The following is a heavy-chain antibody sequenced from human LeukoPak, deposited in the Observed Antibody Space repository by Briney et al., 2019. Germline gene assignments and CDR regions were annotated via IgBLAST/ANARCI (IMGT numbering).Heavy chain of an antibody. D-gene: IGHD2-2*01. CDR1: GYTFTSYG. J-gene: IGHJ6*03. CDR3: ASAYQLQGYYYYYMDV. V-gene: IGHV1-69*13. Sequence: ASVKVSCKASGYTFTSYGISWVRQAPGQGLEWMGGIIPIFGTANYAQKFQGRVTITADESTSTAYMELSSLRSEDTAVYYCASAYQLQGYYYYYMDVWGKGTTVTISS. CDR2: IIPIFGTA.